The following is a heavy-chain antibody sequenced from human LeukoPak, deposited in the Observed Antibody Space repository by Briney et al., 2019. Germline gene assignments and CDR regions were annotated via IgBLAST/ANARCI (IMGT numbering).Heavy chain of an antibody. CDR1: GFTFSSYW. CDR3: ARSEVVVAANGLYYFDY. Sequence: PGGSLRLSSAASGFTFSSYWMSWVRQAPGKGLEWVSSIKQDGSEKYYVDSVKGRFTISRDNAKNSLYLQMNSLRAEGPAESYCARSEVVVAANGLYYFDYWGQGTLVTVSS. J-gene: IGHJ4*02. V-gene: IGHV3-7*01. CDR2: IKQDGSEK. D-gene: IGHD2-15*01.